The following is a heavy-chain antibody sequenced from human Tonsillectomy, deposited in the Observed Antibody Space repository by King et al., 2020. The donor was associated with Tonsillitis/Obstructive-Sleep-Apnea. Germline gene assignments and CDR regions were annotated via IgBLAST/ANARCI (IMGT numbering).Heavy chain of an antibody. CDR1: GFTFSSYN. CDR3: ARDVGPTSSSSQGH. D-gene: IGHD6-13*01. Sequence: EQQLVQSGGGLVKPGGSLRLSCAASGFTFSSYNMNWVRQAPGKGLEWVSSISSSSSYIFYADSVKGLFTISRDNAKNSLYLQMNSLRAEDTAVYYCARDVGPTSSSSQGHWGQGTLVTASS. CDR2: ISSSSSYI. V-gene: IGHV3-21*01. J-gene: IGHJ4*02.